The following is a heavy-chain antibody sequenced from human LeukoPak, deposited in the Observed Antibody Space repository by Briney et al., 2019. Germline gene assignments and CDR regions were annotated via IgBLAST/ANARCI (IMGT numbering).Heavy chain of an antibody. Sequence: PGGSLRLSCAASGFNFVNTWMHWVRQAPGKGLVWVARIKNDGSGIIYADSVEGRFTTSRDNAKNSLYLQMNGLRDEDTAVYYCARDTPLYADSPDAFDIWGQGTMVTVSS. J-gene: IGHJ3*02. CDR2: IKNDGSGI. V-gene: IGHV3-74*01. D-gene: IGHD2/OR15-2a*01. CDR3: ARDTPLYADSPDAFDI. CDR1: GFNFVNTW.